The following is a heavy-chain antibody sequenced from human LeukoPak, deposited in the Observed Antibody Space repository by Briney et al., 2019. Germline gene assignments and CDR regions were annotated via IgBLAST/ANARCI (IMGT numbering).Heavy chain of an antibody. Sequence: ASVKVSCKASGYTFTGYYMHWVRQAPGQGLEWMGWINPNSGGTNYAQKFQGWVTMTRDTSISTAYMELSRLRSDDTAVYYCARSLPYCSGGSCSPASYYYYGMDVWGKGTTVTVSS. CDR3: ARSLPYCSGGSCSPASYYYYGMDV. V-gene: IGHV1-2*04. CDR1: GYTFTGYY. J-gene: IGHJ6*04. CDR2: INPNSGGT. D-gene: IGHD2-15*01.